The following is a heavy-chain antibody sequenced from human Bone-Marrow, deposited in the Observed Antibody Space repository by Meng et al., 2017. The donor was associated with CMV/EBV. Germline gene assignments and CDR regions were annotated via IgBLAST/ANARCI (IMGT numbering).Heavy chain of an antibody. CDR2: ITAHNGYT. CDR3: ARGTIMIRDYHHHGLDV. V-gene: IGHV1-18*01. D-gene: IGHD3-16*01. J-gene: IGHJ6*02. Sequence: ASVKVSCKASGYTFTTYGICWVRQAPGEGLEWVGWITAHNGYTNYAQNLQDRVTMTTDTSTSTAYMDLSGLRSDDTAVYYCARGTIMIRDYHHHGLDVWGHGTSVTVSS. CDR1: GYTFTTYG.